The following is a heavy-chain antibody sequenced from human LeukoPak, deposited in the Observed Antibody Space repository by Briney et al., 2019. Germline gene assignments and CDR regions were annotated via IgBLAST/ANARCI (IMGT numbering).Heavy chain of an antibody. CDR2: IYYSGST. CDR1: GGSISSSNYY. Sequence: SSETLSLTCTVSGGSISSSNYYWGWIRQPPGKGLEWIGYIYYSGSTYYNPSLKSRVTISVDTSKNQFSLKLSSVTAADTAVYYCARDTFKGGLDYWGQGTLATVSS. D-gene: IGHD2-2*02. J-gene: IGHJ4*02. V-gene: IGHV4-30-4*08. CDR3: ARDTFKGGLDY.